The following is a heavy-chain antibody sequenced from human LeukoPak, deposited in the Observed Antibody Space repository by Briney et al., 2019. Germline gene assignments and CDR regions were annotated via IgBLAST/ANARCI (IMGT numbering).Heavy chain of an antibody. V-gene: IGHV1-46*01. J-gene: IGHJ6*03. Sequence: GAPVKVSCKASGYTFTSYYMHWVRQAPGQGLEWMGIINSSGGSTSYAQKFQGRVTMTRDTSTSTVYMELSSLRSEDTAVYYCARELNYYGSGSYPWALYCYMDVWGKGTTVTISS. CDR1: GYTFTSYY. CDR2: INSSGGST. D-gene: IGHD3-10*01. CDR3: ARELNYYGSGSYPWALYCYMDV.